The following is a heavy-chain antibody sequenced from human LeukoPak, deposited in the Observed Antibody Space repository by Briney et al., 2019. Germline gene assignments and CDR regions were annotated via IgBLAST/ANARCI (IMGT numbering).Heavy chain of an antibody. V-gene: IGHV3-9*01. Sequence: SLRLSCAASGFTFDDYAMHWVRQAPGKGLEWVSGISWNSGSIGYADSVKGRFTLSRDNAKNSLYLQMNSLRAEDTALYYCAKSSSGWYEDFDYWGQGTLVTVSS. CDR3: AKSSSGWYEDFDY. CDR2: ISWNSGSI. J-gene: IGHJ4*02. D-gene: IGHD6-19*01. CDR1: GFTFDDYA.